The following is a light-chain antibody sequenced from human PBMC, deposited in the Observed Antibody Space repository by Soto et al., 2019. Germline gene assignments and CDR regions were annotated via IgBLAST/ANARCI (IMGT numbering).Light chain of an antibody. CDR2: AAS. CDR1: QSISGY. V-gene: IGKV1-39*01. J-gene: IGKJ4*01. Sequence: DIQMNQSPSSLSASVGDRVTITCRASQSISGYLNWYQQKPGKAPNLLIYAASSLQSGVPSRFIGSGSGTDFTLTINSLQPEDFATYYCQQSYSSPPLTFGGGTKVEIK. CDR3: QQSYSSPPLT.